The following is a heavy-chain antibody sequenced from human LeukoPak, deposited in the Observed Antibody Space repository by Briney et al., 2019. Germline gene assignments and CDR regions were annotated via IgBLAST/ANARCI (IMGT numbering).Heavy chain of an antibody. CDR3: AKDKGQLAHYFDY. D-gene: IGHD6-6*01. Sequence: GGSLRLSCAASGFTFSSYAMSWVRQAPGKGLNWVSAISSSGGSTYYADSVKGRFTISRDNSKNTLYLQMNSLRAEDTAVYYCAKDKGQLAHYFDYWGQVTLVTVSS. V-gene: IGHV3-23*01. CDR2: ISSSGGST. CDR1: GFTFSSYA. J-gene: IGHJ4*02.